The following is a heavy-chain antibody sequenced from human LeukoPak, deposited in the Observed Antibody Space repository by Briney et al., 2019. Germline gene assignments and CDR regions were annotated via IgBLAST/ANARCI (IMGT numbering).Heavy chain of an antibody. D-gene: IGHD4-17*01. CDR3: AKDLDYGGDYYYGMDV. J-gene: IGHJ6*02. CDR1: GFTFSTYA. CDR2: ISCDGSNK. Sequence: GGSLRLSCAASGFTFSTYAMHWVRQAPGKGLEWVAVISCDGSNKYYADSVTGRFTISRDNSKNTLYLQMNSLRSEDTAVYYCAKDLDYGGDYYYGMDVWGQGTTVTVSS. V-gene: IGHV3-30*18.